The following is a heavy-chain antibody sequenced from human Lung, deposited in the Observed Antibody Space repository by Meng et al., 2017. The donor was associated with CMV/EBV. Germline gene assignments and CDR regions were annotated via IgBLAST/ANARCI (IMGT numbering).Heavy chain of an antibody. CDR3: ARGIAVAIGGFDP. Sequence: SVNVSRXASGYTFTSYHMHWVRQAPGQGLEWMGIINPSGGSTSYAQKFQGRVTMTRDTSTSTVYMELSSLRSEDTAVYYCARGIAVAIGGFDPWGQGTLVTVSS. CDR2: INPSGGST. V-gene: IGHV1-46*01. J-gene: IGHJ5*02. CDR1: GYTFTSYH. D-gene: IGHD6-19*01.